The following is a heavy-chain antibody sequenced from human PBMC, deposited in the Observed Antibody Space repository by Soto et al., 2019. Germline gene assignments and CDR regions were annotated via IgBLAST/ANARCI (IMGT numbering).Heavy chain of an antibody. J-gene: IGHJ5*02. D-gene: IGHD3-10*01. CDR2: INHSGGT. CDR1: GGSFSGYY. CDR3: ARRVRSYYSDWFDP. V-gene: IGHV4-34*01. Sequence: QVQLQQWGAGLLKPWETLSLTCAVHGGSFSGYYWSWIRQPPGKGLECIGEINHSGGTNYNPSLKSRVTISIGTSKNQFSLSLSSVTDADTAVYYCARRVRSYYSDWFDPWGQGTLVTVSS.